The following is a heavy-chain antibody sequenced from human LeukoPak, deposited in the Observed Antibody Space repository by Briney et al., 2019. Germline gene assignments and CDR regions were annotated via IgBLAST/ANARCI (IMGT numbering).Heavy chain of an antibody. CDR1: GFTFNNYW. Sequence: GSLRLSFAASGFTFNNYWMHWGRQGPGKGVGWVSGINSDGNNTKYADSVKGRFTISRDNAKNTVYLQMNCLRVEDTAMYYCVRGEGDCTNGVCYFDNWGQGTLVTVSS. CDR3: VRGEGDCTNGVCYFDN. V-gene: IGHV3-74*01. CDR2: INSDGNNT. D-gene: IGHD2-8*01. J-gene: IGHJ4*02.